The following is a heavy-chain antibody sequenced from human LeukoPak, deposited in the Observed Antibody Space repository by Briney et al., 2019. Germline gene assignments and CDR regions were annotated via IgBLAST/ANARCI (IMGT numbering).Heavy chain of an antibody. CDR2: ISSSSSYI. V-gene: IGHV3-21*01. D-gene: IGHD3-3*01. Sequence: PGGSLRLSCAASGFTFSSYSMNWVRQAPGKGLEWVSSISSSSSYIYYADSVKGRFTISRDNAKNSLYLQMNSLRAEDMAVYYCARALTIFGVVIYAFDIWGQGTMVTVSS. CDR3: ARALTIFGVVIYAFDI. CDR1: GFTFSSYS. J-gene: IGHJ3*02.